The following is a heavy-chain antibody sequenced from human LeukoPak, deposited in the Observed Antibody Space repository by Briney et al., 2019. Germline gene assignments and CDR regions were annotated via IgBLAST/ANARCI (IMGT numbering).Heavy chain of an antibody. Sequence: SETLSLTCTVSGGSISSYYWSWIRQPAGEGLEWIRRIYTSGSNNYNPSLRSRVTMSVDTSKNQFSLKLSSVTAADTAVYYCARGYNILTGYYYFDYWGQGTLVTVSS. J-gene: IGHJ4*02. D-gene: IGHD3-9*01. CDR1: GGSISSYY. CDR2: IYTSGSN. V-gene: IGHV4-4*07. CDR3: ARGYNILTGYYYFDY.